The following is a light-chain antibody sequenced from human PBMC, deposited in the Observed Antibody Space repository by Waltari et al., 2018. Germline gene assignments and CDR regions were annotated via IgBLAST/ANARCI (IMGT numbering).Light chain of an antibody. CDR2: AVT. CDR3: CSHTFDSTWV. CDR1: RSDVGVHNY. J-gene: IGLJ3*02. Sequence: QSALTQPAPVSGSPGQSITIPCTGTRSDVGVHNYVYWYQQYPGKAPKLLIYAVTKRPSGVSSRFSGSRSGNTASLTISGLQPEDEADYYCCSHTFDSTWVFGGGTKLTVL. V-gene: IGLV2-14*03.